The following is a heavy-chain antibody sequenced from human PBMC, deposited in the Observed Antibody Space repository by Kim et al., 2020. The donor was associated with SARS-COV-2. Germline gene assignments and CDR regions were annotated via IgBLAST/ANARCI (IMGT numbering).Heavy chain of an antibody. J-gene: IGHJ5*02. CDR1: GFTFSSYG. CDR2: IWYDGSNK. CDR3: ARDSDMVRDYEMGWFDP. D-gene: IGHD3-10*01. Sequence: GGSLRLSCAASGFTFSSYGMHWVRQAPGKGLEWVAVIWYDGSNKYYADSVKGRFTISRDNSKNTLYLQMNSLRAEDTAVYYCARDSDMVRDYEMGWFDPWGQGTLVTVSS. V-gene: IGHV3-33*01.